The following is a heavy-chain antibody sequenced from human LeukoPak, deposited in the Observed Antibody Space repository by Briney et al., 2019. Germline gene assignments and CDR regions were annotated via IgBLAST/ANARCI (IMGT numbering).Heavy chain of an antibody. CDR1: GGTFSSYA. D-gene: IGHD7-27*01. CDR2: IIPIFGTA. Sequence: ASVKVSCKASGGTFSSYAISWVRQAPGQGLEWMGGIIPIFGTANYAQKFQGRVTITTDESTSTAYMELSSLRSEDTAVYYCARALTGDRYFGGGVYYYYMDVWGKGTTVTVSS. CDR3: ARALTGDRYFGGGVYYYYMDV. J-gene: IGHJ6*03. V-gene: IGHV1-69*05.